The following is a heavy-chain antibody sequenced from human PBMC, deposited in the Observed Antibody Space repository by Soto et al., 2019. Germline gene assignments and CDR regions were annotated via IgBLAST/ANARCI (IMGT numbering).Heavy chain of an antibody. CDR2: IYYTGST. CDR1: WASIGNRGCC. D-gene: IGHD2-15*01. J-gene: IGHJ5*02. V-gene: IGHV4-39*01. Sequence: SAPLSLSSTVSWASIGNRGCCLGWISKPPGKGLEWIASIYYTGSTYYNPSLKSRVTISVDTSMNQFSLKLTSVTAADMSVYYCARHDETPTHRGWRWFDPWGRGNLVKVSS. CDR3: ARHDETPTHRGWRWFDP.